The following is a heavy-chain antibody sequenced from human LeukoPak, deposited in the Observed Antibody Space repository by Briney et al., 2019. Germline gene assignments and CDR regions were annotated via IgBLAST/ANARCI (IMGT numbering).Heavy chain of an antibody. Sequence: GGSLRLSCAASGFSLRDYGMLWVRQAPGKGLEWVAAIWYDGTLKYYGDSVKGRFTISRDNAKNTLYLQMNGLRAEDTGVYHCAKGGGQTFLSYMDVWGKGTTVTVS. CDR1: GFSLRDYG. V-gene: IGHV3-33*06. CDR2: IWYDGTLK. J-gene: IGHJ6*03. D-gene: IGHD2-15*01. CDR3: AKGGGQTFLSYMDV.